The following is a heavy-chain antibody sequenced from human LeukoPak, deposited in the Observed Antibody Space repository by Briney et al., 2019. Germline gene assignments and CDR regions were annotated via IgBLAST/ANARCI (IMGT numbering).Heavy chain of an antibody. CDR1: GGSISSYY. CDR3: ARLVSNWSGYYFGGDNWFDP. Sequence: SETLSLTCTVSGGSISSYYWSWIRQPPGKGLEWIGYIYYSGSTNYNPSLKSRVTISVGTSKNQFSLKLSSVTAADTAVYYCARLVSNWSGYYFGGDNWFDPWGQGTLVTVSS. D-gene: IGHD3-3*01. CDR2: IYYSGST. J-gene: IGHJ5*02. V-gene: IGHV4-59*01.